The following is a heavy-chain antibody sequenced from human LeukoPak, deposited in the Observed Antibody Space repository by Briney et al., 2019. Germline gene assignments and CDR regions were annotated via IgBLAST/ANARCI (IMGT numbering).Heavy chain of an antibody. CDR3: ATGDYGSGSFSFDY. Sequence: SETLSLTCTVSGGSISGYYWSWIRQPPGRGLEWIGTIHYSGSTYYNASLKSRLIISLDTSKSQFSLTLSSVTAADTAVYYCATGDYGSGSFSFDYWGQGTLVTVSS. CDR1: GGSISGYY. V-gene: IGHV4-59*12. D-gene: IGHD3-10*01. J-gene: IGHJ4*02. CDR2: IHYSGST.